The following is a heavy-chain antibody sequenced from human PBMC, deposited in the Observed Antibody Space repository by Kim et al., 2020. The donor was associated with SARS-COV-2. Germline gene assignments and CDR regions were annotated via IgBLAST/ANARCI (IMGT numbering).Heavy chain of an antibody. V-gene: IGHV6-1*01. Sequence: SHTLSLTCAISGDSVSSNSAAWNWIRQSPSRGLEWLGRTYYRSKWYNDYAVSVKSRITINPDTSKNQFSLQLNSVTPEDTAVYYCARDLKEAGHYYYYGMDVWGQGTTVTVSS. CDR2: TYYRSKWYN. D-gene: IGHD6-19*01. CDR3: ARDLKEAGHYYYYGMDV. J-gene: IGHJ6*02. CDR1: GDSVSSNSAA.